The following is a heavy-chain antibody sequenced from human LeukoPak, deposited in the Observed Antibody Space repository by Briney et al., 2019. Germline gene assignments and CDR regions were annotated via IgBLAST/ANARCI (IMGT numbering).Heavy chain of an antibody. CDR1: GFTFSSYA. D-gene: IGHD2-2*01. Sequence: GGSLRLSCAASGFTFSSYAMSWFRQAPGEGLEWVSDISGSGGSTYYADSVKGRFTISRDNSKKTLYLQMNSLRAEDTAVYYCAKGGCSSTSCYDFDYWGQGTLVTVSS. J-gene: IGHJ4*02. CDR2: ISGSGGST. V-gene: IGHV3-23*01. CDR3: AKGGCSSTSCYDFDY.